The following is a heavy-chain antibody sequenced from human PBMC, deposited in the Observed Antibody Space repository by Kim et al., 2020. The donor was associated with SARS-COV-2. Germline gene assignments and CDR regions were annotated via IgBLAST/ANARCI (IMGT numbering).Heavy chain of an antibody. CDR3: ARSLGGGSSYYYYYGMDV. D-gene: IGHD2-15*01. Sequence: GGSLRLSCAASGFTFSSYWMHWVRQAPGKGLVWVSRINSDGSSTSYADSVKGRFTISRDNAKNTLYLQMNSLRAEDTAVYYCARSLGGGSSYYYYYGMDVWGQGTTVTVSS. V-gene: IGHV3-74*01. CDR1: GFTFSSYW. J-gene: IGHJ6*02. CDR2: INSDGSST.